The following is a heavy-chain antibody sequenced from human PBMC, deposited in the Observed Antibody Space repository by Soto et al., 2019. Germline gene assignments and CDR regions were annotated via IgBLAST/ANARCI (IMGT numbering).Heavy chain of an antibody. CDR2: FSGYNGNT. CDR1: GHTFTSYG. Sequence: QVQLVQSGAEVKKPGASVKVSCKASGHTFTSYGFSWVRQAPGQGLEWMGWFSGYNGNTNSAQKLQGRVTMTPDTSTSTAYMELRSLRSDDTAVYYCASHLSGAYYYYYAMDVWGQGTTVTVSS. V-gene: IGHV1-18*01. J-gene: IGHJ6*02. D-gene: IGHD7-27*01. CDR3: ASHLSGAYYYYYAMDV.